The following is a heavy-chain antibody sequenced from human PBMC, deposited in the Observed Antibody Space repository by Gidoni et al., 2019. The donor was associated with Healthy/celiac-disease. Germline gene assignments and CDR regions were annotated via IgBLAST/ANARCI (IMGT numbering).Heavy chain of an antibody. CDR2: SYYSGST. CDR1: GGPISSSRYY. CDR3: ARRSSGYYYPGGWFDP. D-gene: IGHD3-22*01. V-gene: IGHV4-39*01. Sequence: QLQLQESGPGLVKPSETLSLTCTVAGGPISSSRYYWSWIRQPPGQGLEWIGSSYYSGSTYYNPSFMSRVIISVDTSRNQSSLKLSFVTAADTAVYSGARRSSGYYYPGGWFDPWGQGTLVTVSS. J-gene: IGHJ5*02.